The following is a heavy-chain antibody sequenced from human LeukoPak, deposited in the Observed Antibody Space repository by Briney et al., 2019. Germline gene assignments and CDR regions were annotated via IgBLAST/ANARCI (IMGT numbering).Heavy chain of an antibody. CDR3: ARVIATRPRYHYYMDV. Sequence: GGSLRLSCAASGFTFSDHYMSWIRQAPGKGLEWVSYISNSGRTIYYADSVKGRFTISRGNAENSLYLQMNSLRAEGTAVYYCARVIATRPRYHYYMDVWGKGTTVTVSS. D-gene: IGHD6-6*01. CDR1: GFTFSDHY. CDR2: ISNSGRTI. V-gene: IGHV3-11*04. J-gene: IGHJ6*03.